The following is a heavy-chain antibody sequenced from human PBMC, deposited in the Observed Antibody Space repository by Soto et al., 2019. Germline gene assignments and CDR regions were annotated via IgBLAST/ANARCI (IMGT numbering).Heavy chain of an antibody. Sequence: EVQLVESGGGLVQPGGSLRLSCAASGFTLNIYWMHWVRQAPGKGLEWVSRIDRDGSSTTYADSVKGRFTISRDSAKNTLYLQMNSLSVEDTAVYYCARDPAPIGWYDYWGQGTLVTVSS. CDR1: GFTLNIYW. CDR2: IDRDGSST. V-gene: IGHV3-74*01. D-gene: IGHD6-19*01. J-gene: IGHJ4*02. CDR3: ARDPAPIGWYDY.